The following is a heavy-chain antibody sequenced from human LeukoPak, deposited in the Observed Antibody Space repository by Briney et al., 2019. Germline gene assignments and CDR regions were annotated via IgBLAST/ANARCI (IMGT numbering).Heavy chain of an antibody. J-gene: IGHJ3*02. CDR2: IFFSGTT. CDR1: GGSISPYY. Sequence: SESLCLTSAVSGGSISPYYWSWIWPSPGEGVGWMVYIFFSGTTPYNPSLQRRVTISLEMSMKKFSLKRSSMTAEDTALHYSARHLPCKYDSSGYPRDAFDIWGQGTSVTVSS. D-gene: IGHD3-22*01. V-gene: IGHV4-59*08. CDR3: ARHLPCKYDSSGYPRDAFDI.